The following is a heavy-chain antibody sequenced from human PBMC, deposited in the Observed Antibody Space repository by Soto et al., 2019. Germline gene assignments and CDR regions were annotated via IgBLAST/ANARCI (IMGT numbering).Heavy chain of an antibody. Sequence: QITLKESGPTLVKPTQTLTLTCTFSAFSLSTSGVGVGWVRQPPGKALEWLALIYWDDDKRYSPSLRSRLTXTXGXXRHQAVLRLTNVDPVDTATYYCVHFPGAGTPVLDYWGQGTLVTVSS. CDR3: VHFPGAGTPVLDY. D-gene: IGHD6-13*01. V-gene: IGHV2-5*02. CDR2: IYWDDDK. CDR1: AFSLSTSGVG. J-gene: IGHJ4*02.